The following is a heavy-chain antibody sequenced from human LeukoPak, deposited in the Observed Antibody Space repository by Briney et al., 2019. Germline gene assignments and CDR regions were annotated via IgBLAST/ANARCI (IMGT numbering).Heavy chain of an antibody. CDR2: IYVSGST. CDR3: ASGGYGY. J-gene: IGHJ4*02. CDR1: GGSISSYY. Sequence: SETLSLTCTVSGGSISSYYWSWIRQPAGKRLEWIGRIYVSGSTNYNPSLKSRVIMSVDTSKSQFSLKLNSVTAAETGVYYCASGGYGYWGQGTLVTVSS. V-gene: IGHV4-4*07. D-gene: IGHD5-12*01.